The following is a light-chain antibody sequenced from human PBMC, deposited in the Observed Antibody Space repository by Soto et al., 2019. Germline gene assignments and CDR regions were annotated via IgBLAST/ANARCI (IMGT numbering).Light chain of an antibody. J-gene: IGKJ1*01. CDR2: HAA. CDR1: ESVNTN. CDR3: QHYKAWPPPWT. V-gene: IGKV3-15*01. Sequence: EIVMTQSASTLSESPGERAALSWRASESVNTNLAWYQQKPGQAPRLLIYHAATRATGIPARFSGSGSGKEFTLNISSLQSEDFAVYYCQHYKAWPPPWTFGQGTKVDIK.